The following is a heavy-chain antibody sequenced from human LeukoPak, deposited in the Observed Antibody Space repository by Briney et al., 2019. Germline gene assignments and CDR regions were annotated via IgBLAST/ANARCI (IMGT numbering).Heavy chain of an antibody. CDR2: ISSSSSTI. CDR3: ARGPNYDLPFDP. V-gene: IGHV3-48*01. Sequence: GGSLRLSCAASGFTFSSYSMNWIRQAPGKGLEWVSYISSSSSTIYYADSVKGRSTISRDNAKNSLYLQMNSLRAEDTAVYYCARGPNYDLPFDPWGQGTLVTVSS. D-gene: IGHD3-3*01. CDR1: GFTFSSYS. J-gene: IGHJ5*02.